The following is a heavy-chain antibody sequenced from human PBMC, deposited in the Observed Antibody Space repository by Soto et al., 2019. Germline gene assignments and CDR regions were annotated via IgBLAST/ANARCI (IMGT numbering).Heavy chain of an antibody. J-gene: IGHJ4*02. CDR1: GFTFDDYA. Sequence: TLRPSCSPSGFTFDDYAMHWVRQAPGKGLEWVSVISWNSGMIDYAGSVKVRFTISRDNAKKSLYLQMNSLRVEDTALYFCTKSTEEGRQLPPGFDLWGQGTLVTVYS. D-gene: IGHD2-2*01. CDR3: TKSTEEGRQLPPGFDL. V-gene: IGHV3-9*01. CDR2: ISWNSGMI.